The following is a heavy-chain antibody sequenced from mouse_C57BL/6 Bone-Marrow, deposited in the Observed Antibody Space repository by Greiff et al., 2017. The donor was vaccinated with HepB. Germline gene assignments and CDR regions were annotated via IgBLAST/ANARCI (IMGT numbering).Heavy chain of an antibody. CDR1: GYTFTDYY. CDR2: IYPGSGNT. CDR3: AREADGYYGGYFDV. J-gene: IGHJ1*03. Sequence: VQLQESGAELVRPGASVKLSCKASGYTFTDYYINWVKQRPGQGLEWIARIYPGSGNTYYNEKFKGKATLTAEKSSSTAYMQLSSLTSEDSAVYFCAREADGYYGGYFDVWGTGTTVTVSS. D-gene: IGHD2-3*01. V-gene: IGHV1-76*01.